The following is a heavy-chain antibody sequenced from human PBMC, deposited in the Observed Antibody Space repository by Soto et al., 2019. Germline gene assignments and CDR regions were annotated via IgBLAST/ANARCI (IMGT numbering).Heavy chain of an antibody. J-gene: IGHJ6*02. V-gene: IGHV1-2*02. CDR1: GYTFTGYY. CDR2: INPNSGGT. Sequence: QVQLVQSGAEVKKPGPSVKVSCKASGYTFTGYYMHWVRQAPGQGLEWMGWINPNSGGTNYAQKFQGRVTMTRDTSISTAYMELSRLRSDDTAVYYCARDRGGESAGYYYYYGMDVWGQGTTVTVSS. CDR3: ARDRGGESAGYYYYYGMDV. D-gene: IGHD3-16*01.